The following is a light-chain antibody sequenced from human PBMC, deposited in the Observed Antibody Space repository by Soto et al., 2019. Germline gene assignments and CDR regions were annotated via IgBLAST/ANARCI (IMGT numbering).Light chain of an antibody. V-gene: IGKV3-20*01. CDR1: QTISGTS. CDR3: HQYGTSPLT. J-gene: IGKJ4*01. Sequence: EIVLAQSPGIVSLSPGERATLSCRASQTISGTSLAWYQQKPGQAPRLLIYGASSRATGIPDRFPGSGSATDFTLTISRLEPEDFGIYYCHQYGTSPLTFGGGTKVEIK. CDR2: GAS.